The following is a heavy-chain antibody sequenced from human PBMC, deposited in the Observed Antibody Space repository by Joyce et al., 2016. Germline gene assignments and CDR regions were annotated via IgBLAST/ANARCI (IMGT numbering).Heavy chain of an antibody. CDR3: AHRPNSGYDPSAFDF. CDR2: IYGDDDK. CDR1: GFSLSTRGVG. Sequence: QITLKESGPTLVKPTQTLTLTCAFSGFSLSTRGVGVGWIRQPPGKALEWLALIYGDDDKRYSPSLKSRLTITKDTSRNQVVLTMTNMDPVDTATYYCAHRPNSGYDPSAFDFWGQGTLVTVSS. D-gene: IGHD5-12*01. V-gene: IGHV2-5*02. J-gene: IGHJ4*02.